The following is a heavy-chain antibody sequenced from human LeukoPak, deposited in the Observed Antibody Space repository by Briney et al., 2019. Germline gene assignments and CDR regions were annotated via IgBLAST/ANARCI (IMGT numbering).Heavy chain of an antibody. V-gene: IGHV1-18*01. D-gene: IGHD3-22*01. CDR1: GYTFTSYG. CDR3: ARALHYYDSSGYYRPADY. CDR2: ISAYNGNT. Sequence: GASVKVSCKASGYTFTSYGISWVRQAPGQGLEWMGWISAYNGNTNYAQKLQGRVTMTTDTSTSTAYMELRSLRSDDTAVYYCARALHYYDSSGYYRPADYWGQGTLVTVSS. J-gene: IGHJ4*02.